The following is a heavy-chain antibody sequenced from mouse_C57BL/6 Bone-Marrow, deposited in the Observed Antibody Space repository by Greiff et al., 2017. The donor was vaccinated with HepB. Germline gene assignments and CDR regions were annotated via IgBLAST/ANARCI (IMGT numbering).Heavy chain of an antibody. CDR1: GYTFTDYN. V-gene: IGHV1-18*01. CDR2: INPNNGGT. J-gene: IGHJ1*03. Sequence: VQLQQSGPELVKPGASVKIPCKASGYTFTDYNMDWVKQSHGKSLEWIGDINPNNGGTIYNQKFKGKATLTVDKSSSTAYMELRSLTSDDTAVYYCAKANWEWYFDVWGTGTTVTVSS. CDR3: AKANWEWYFDV. D-gene: IGHD4-1*01.